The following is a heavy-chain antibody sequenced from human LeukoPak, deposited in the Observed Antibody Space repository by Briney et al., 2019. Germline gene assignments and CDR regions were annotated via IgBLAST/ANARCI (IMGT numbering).Heavy chain of an antibody. CDR3: ARDRLRFSEWTPPNAFDI. J-gene: IGHJ3*02. V-gene: IGHV1-69*01. D-gene: IGHD3-3*01. Sequence: SVKVSCKASGGTFSSYAISWVRQAPGQGLEWMGGIIPIFGTANYAQKFQGRVTITADESTSTAYMELSSLRSEDTAVYYCARDRLRFSEWTPPNAFDIWGQGTMVTVSS. CDR1: GGTFSSYA. CDR2: IIPIFGTA.